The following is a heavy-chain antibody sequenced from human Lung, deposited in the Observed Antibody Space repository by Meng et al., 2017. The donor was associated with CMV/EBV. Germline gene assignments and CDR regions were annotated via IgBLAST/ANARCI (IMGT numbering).Heavy chain of an antibody. D-gene: IGHD4-17*01. V-gene: IGHV1-2*02. Sequence: KVYCKASGYNFTGYYMHWVRQAPGQGLEWMGWINPNSGGTNYAQKFQGRVTMTRDTSISTAYMELSRLRSDDTAVYYCARDLNGDPDYWGQGTLVTVSS. CDR2: INPNSGGT. J-gene: IGHJ4*02. CDR1: GYNFTGYY. CDR3: ARDLNGDPDY.